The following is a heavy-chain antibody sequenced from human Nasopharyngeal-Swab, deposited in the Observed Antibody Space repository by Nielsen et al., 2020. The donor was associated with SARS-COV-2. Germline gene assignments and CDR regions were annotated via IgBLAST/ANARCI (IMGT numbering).Heavy chain of an antibody. J-gene: IGHJ6*02. Sequence: SETLSLTCTFSGGSISSGGYYWSWIRQHPGKGLEWIGYIYYSGSTYYNPSLKSRVTISVDTSKNQFSLKLSSVTAADTAVYYCARDHRVLNMVRGVIIRDYGMDVWGQGTTVTVSS. D-gene: IGHD3-10*01. CDR3: ARDHRVLNMVRGVIIRDYGMDV. CDR1: GGSISSGGYY. CDR2: IYYSGST. V-gene: IGHV4-31*03.